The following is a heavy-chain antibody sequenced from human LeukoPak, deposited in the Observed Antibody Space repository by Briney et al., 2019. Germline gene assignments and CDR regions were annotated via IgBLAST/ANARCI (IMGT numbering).Heavy chain of an antibody. CDR1: GFTFSSYW. CDR3: AKDARSFDWLFDH. CDR2: VRSDGGHD. V-gene: IGHV3-30*02. Sequence: GGSLRLSCAASGFTFSSYWMHWVRQTPGKGLEWVAYVRSDGGHDSYADSVTGRFTISRDNSKNTLFLQMNSLRAEDTSMYYCAKDARSFDWLFDHWGQGILVTVSS. D-gene: IGHD3-9*01. J-gene: IGHJ4*02.